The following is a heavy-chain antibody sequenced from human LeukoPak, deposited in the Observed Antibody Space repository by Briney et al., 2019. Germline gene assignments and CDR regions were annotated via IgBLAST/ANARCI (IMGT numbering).Heavy chain of an antibody. J-gene: IGHJ3*02. CDR2: ISYDGSNK. CDR3: AREGYCSSTSCYEDAFDI. CDR1: GFTFSSYA. Sequence: GGSLRLSCAASGFTFSSYAMHWVRQAPGKGLEWVAVISYDGSNKYYADSVKGRFTISRDNSKSTLYPQMNSLRAEDTAVYYCAREGYCSSTSCYEDAFDIWGQGTMVTVSS. V-gene: IGHV3-30-3*01. D-gene: IGHD2-2*01.